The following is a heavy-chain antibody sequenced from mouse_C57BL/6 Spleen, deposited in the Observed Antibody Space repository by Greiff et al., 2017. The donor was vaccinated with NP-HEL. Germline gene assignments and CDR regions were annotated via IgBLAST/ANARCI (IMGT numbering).Heavy chain of an antibody. V-gene: IGHV5-17*01. CDR2: ISSGSSTI. D-gene: IGHD1-1*01. CDR3: ARSSYGSPWFAY. J-gene: IGHJ3*01. Sequence: EVKVEESGGGLVKPGGSLKLSCAASGFTFSDYGMHWVRQAPEKGLEWVAYISSGSSTIYYADTVKGRFTISRDNAKNTLFLQMTSLRSEDTAMYYCARSSYGSPWFAYWGQGTLVTVSA. CDR1: GFTFSDYG.